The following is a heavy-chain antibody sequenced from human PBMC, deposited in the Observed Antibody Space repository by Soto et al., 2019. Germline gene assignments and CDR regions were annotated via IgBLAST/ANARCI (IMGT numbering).Heavy chain of an antibody. Sequence: GGSLRLSCAASGFSFSDYAMSWVRQAPGKGLEWVSVISESGGSTHYADSVRGRFTVSRDNSKNSLSLRMNSLRDEDPAVYFCAKRSPYSSGWYSPIFDYWGQGALVTVSS. CDR1: GFSFSDYA. CDR2: ISESGGST. V-gene: IGHV3-23*01. D-gene: IGHD6-13*01. CDR3: AKRSPYSSGWYSPIFDY. J-gene: IGHJ4*02.